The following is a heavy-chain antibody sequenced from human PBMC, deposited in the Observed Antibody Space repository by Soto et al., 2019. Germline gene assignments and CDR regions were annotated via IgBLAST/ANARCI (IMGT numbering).Heavy chain of an antibody. CDR3: AKDAPGSGWLSDY. CDR2: ISGNGGT. V-gene: IGHV3-23*01. J-gene: IGHJ4*02. D-gene: IGHD3-22*01. CDR1: GFTFRIYA. Sequence: GGSLRLSCAASGFTFRIYAMSWVRQAPGKGLEWVSTISGNGGTSYADFVRGRFTISRDNSKNTLYLQMNSLRAEDTATYYCAKDAPGSGWLSDYWGQGTRVTVSS.